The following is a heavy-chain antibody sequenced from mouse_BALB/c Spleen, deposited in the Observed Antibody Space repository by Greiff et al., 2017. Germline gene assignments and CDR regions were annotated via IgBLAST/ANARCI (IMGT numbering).Heavy chain of an antibody. V-gene: IGHV5-9-4*01. J-gene: IGHJ3*01. CDR2: ISSGGSYT. CDR1: GFTFSSYA. CDR3: ASFYEGFAY. D-gene: IGHD2-3*01. Sequence: EVKLVESGGGLVKPGGSMKLSCAASGFTFSSYAMSWVRQSPEKRLEWVAEISSGGSYTYYPDTVTGRFTISRDNAKNTLYLEMSSLRSEDTAMYYCASFYEGFAYWGQGTLVTVSA.